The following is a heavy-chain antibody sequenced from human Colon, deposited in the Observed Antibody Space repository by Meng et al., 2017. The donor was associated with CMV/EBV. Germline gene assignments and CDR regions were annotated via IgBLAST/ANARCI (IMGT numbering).Heavy chain of an antibody. V-gene: IGHV1-18*01. J-gene: IGHJ6*02. D-gene: IGHD1-7*01. CDR2: ISAYNGNT. CDR3: ARVYSGTTEGDHYYGMDV. CDR1: GYTFTSYG. Sequence: VKVSCKASGYTFTSYGISWVRQAPGQGLEWMGWISAYNGNTNYAQKLQGRVTMTTDTSTSTAYMELRSLRSDDTAVYYCARVYSGTTEGDHYYGMDVWGQGTTVTVSS.